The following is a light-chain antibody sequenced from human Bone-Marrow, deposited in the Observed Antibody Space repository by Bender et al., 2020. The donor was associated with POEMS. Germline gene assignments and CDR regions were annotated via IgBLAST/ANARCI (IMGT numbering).Light chain of an antibody. CDR1: NTDIGFYNF. Sequence: QSALTQPASVSASPGQSITISCTGTNTDIGFYNFVSWFQQHPGKAPKLIIYAVNNRPSGISHRFSGPKSGNTASLTISGLQAEDEADYYCNSYTTTYSYVFGTGTKVTVL. J-gene: IGLJ1*01. CDR3: NSYTTTYSYV. V-gene: IGLV2-14*03. CDR2: AVN.